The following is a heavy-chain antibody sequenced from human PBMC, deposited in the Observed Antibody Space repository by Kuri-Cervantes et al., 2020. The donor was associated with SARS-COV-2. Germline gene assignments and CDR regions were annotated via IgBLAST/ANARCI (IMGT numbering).Heavy chain of an antibody. J-gene: IGHJ6*03. D-gene: IGHD3-3*01. CDR2: IYPGDSDT. V-gene: IGHV5-51*01. Sequence: KVSCKGSGYSFTSYWIGWVRQMPGKGLEWMGIIYPGDSDTRYSPSFQGQVTISADKSISTAYLQWSSLKASDTAMYYCARKHDFWSGYMDVRGKGTTVTVSS. CDR1: GYSFTSYW. CDR3: ARKHDFWSGYMDV.